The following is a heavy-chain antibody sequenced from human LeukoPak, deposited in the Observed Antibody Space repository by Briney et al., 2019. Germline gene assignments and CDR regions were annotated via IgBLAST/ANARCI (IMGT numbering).Heavy chain of an antibody. CDR3: ARDWFHAIDY. D-gene: IGHD2/OR15-2a*01. CDR1: GFTFNNYW. V-gene: IGHV3-74*01. Sequence: GGSLRLSCAASGFTFNNYWMTWVRQAPGKGLVWASRIRSDGSDTRYAESVKGRFTISRDNAKNTLYLQMNSLRAEDTAVYYCARDWFHAIDYWGQGTLVTVSS. CDR2: IRSDGSDT. J-gene: IGHJ4*02.